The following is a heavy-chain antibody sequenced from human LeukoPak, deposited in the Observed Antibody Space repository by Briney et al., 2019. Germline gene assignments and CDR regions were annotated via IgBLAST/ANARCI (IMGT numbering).Heavy chain of an antibody. CDR2: ISRGGSTT. CDR3: VRGVSISSSWYNDI. Sequence: GGSLRLSCAASGFTFSDYYMSWIRQAPGKGLEWVSYISRGGSTTYYADSVKGRFTISRDNAKNSLFLQMNSLRAEDTAVYYCVRGVSISSSWYNDIWGQGTMVIVSS. J-gene: IGHJ3*02. CDR1: GFTFSDYY. D-gene: IGHD6-13*01. V-gene: IGHV3-11*01.